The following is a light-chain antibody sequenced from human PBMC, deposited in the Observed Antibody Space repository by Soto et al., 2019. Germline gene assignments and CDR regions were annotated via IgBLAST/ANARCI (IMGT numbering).Light chain of an antibody. CDR1: SRDIGAYNL. J-gene: IGLJ2*01. V-gene: IGLV2-14*01. CDR3: SAYTSRSTLV. Sequence: QSALTQPASVSGSPGQSITISCSGTSRDIGAYNLVSWYQQPPDKAPKLLIYEVRNRPSGISYRFSGSKSGTTASLTISSLLAEDEADYYCSAYTSRSTLVFGGGTKLTVL. CDR2: EVR.